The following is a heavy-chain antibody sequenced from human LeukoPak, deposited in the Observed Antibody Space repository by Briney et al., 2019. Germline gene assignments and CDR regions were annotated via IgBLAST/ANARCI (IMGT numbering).Heavy chain of an antibody. CDR1: GFTVSSNY. V-gene: IGHV3-53*01. Sequence: GGSLRLSCAASGFTVSSNYMSWVRQAPGKGLEWVSIIYSGGSTYYADSVKGRFTISRDNSKNTLYLQMNRLRAEDTAVYYCARDRPFDPWGQGTLVTVSS. CDR3: ARDRPFDP. J-gene: IGHJ5*02. CDR2: IYSGGST.